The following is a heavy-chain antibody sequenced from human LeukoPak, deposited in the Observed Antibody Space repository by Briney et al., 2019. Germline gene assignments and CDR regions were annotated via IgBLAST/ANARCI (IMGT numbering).Heavy chain of an antibody. J-gene: IGHJ4*02. D-gene: IGHD6-13*01. V-gene: IGHV4-39*07. CDR2: IYYSGST. Sequence: PSETLSLTCTVSGGSISSSSYYWGWIRQPPGKGLEWIGSIYYSGSTYYNPSLKSRVTISVDTSKSQFSLKLSSVTAADTAVYYCARRASSSGWFDYWGQGTLVTVSS. CDR1: GGSISSSSYY. CDR3: ARRASSSGWFDY.